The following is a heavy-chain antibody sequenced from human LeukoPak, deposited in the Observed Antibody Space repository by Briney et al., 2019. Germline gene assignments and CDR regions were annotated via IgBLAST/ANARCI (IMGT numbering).Heavy chain of an antibody. D-gene: IGHD6-6*01. CDR3: ATRDYSSSAGSYYYYYMDV. J-gene: IGHJ6*03. V-gene: IGHV1-2*02. CDR1: GYTFTGYY. CDR2: INPNSGGT. Sequence: ASVTVSCKASGYTFTGYYMHWVRQAPGQGLEWMGWINPNSGGTNYAQTFQGRVTMTRDTSISTAYMELSRLRSDDTAVYYCATRDYSSSAGSYYYYYMDVWGKGTTVTVSS.